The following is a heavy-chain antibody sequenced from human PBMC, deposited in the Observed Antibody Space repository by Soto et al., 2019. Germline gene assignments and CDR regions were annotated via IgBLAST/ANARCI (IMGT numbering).Heavy chain of an antibody. J-gene: IGHJ4*02. CDR3: VRGSKDSYPGSRIFDF. V-gene: IGHV3-23*01. Sequence: GGSLRLSCVASGLTLGSSGMSWVRQYPREWLEWVSTITDTGGDAKYADSVRGRFAISRDNSKNTLYLQMSALRADDSAIYFCVRGSKDSYPGSRIFDFWGRGTLVTVSS. CDR1: GLTLGSSG. D-gene: IGHD3-10*01. CDR2: ITDTGGDA.